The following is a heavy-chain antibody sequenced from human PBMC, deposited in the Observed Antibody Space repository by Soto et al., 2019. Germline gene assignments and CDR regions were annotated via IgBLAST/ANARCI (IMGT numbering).Heavy chain of an antibody. V-gene: IGHV3-7*03. CDR1: GFTFSSYW. CDR3: ARVVGSGSYYGYGMDV. Sequence: PGGSLRLSCAASGFTFSSYWMSWVRQAPGKGLEWVANIKQDGSEKYYVDSAKGRFTISRDNAKNSLYLQMNSLRAEDTAVYYCARVVGSGSYYGYGMDVWGQGTTVTVSS. CDR2: IKQDGSEK. J-gene: IGHJ6*02. D-gene: IGHD3-10*01.